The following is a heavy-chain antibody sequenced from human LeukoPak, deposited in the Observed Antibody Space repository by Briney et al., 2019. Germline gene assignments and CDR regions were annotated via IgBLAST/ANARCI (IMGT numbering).Heavy chain of an antibody. D-gene: IGHD2-2*01. Sequence: GASVKVSCKASGYTFTGYYMHWVRQAPGQGLEWMGWINPNSGGTNYAQKFQGRVTMTRDTSITTAYMELSRLRSDDTAVYYCARVPAAIEYWFDPWGQGTLVTVSS. V-gene: IGHV1-2*02. J-gene: IGHJ5*02. CDR2: INPNSGGT. CDR1: GYTFTGYY. CDR3: ARVPAAIEYWFDP.